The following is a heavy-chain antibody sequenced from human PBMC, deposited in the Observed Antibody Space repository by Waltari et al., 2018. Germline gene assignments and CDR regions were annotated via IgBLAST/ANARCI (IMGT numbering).Heavy chain of an antibody. CDR2: TYYRSKWYN. Sequence: QVQLQQSGPGLVKPSPTLPLTCAISGDSVSSNRAAWHWLRQSPSRGLEWLGRTYYRSKWYNDYAVSVKSRITINPDTSKNQFSLQLNSVTPEDTAVYYCARGASLYGKDAFDIWGQGTMVTVSS. J-gene: IGHJ3*02. CDR3: ARGASLYGKDAFDI. V-gene: IGHV6-1*01. CDR1: GDSVSSNRAA. D-gene: IGHD4-17*01.